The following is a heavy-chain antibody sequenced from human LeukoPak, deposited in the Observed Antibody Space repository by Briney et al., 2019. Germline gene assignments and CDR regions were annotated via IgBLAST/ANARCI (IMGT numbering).Heavy chain of an antibody. CDR3: ARDRGSNPSVMSYYYGMDV. CDR2: INHSGST. CDR1: GGSFSGYY. D-gene: IGHD1-26*01. J-gene: IGHJ6*02. Sequence: SETLSLTCAVYGGSFSGYYWSWIRQPPGKGLEWIGEINHSGSTNYNPSLKSRVTISVDTSKNQFSLKLSSVTAADTAVYYCARDRGSNPSVMSYYYGMDVWGQGTTVTVSS. V-gene: IGHV4-34*01.